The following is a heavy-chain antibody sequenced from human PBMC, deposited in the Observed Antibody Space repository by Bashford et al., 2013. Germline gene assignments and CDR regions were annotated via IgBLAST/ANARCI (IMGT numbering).Heavy chain of an antibody. J-gene: IGHJ4*02. D-gene: IGHD1-26*01. Sequence: ASVKVSCKASGYTFTGYYMHWVRQAPGQGLEWMGWINPNSGGTNYAQKFEGRVTITRDTSATTVYMELSSLRSEDTAVYSCARDAAIVEYYFDYWGQGTLVTVSS. V-gene: IGHV1-2*02. CDR2: INPNSGGT. CDR1: GYTFTGYY. CDR3: ARDAAIVEYYFDY.